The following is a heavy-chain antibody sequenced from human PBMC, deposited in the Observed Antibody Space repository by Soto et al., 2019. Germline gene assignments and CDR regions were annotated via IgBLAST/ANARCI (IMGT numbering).Heavy chain of an antibody. J-gene: IGHJ4*02. D-gene: IGHD6-19*01. V-gene: IGHV3-23*01. CDR1: GFTFSSYA. CDR2: ISGSGGST. CDR3: AKGLGGSSSWVRAVAGRGVDY. Sequence: EVQLLESGGGLVQPGGSLRLSCAASGFTFSSYAMSWVRQAPGKGLEWVSAISGSGGSTYYADSVKGRFTISRDNSKNTLYLQMNSLRAEDTAVYYCAKGLGGSSSWVRAVAGRGVDYWGQGTLVTVSS.